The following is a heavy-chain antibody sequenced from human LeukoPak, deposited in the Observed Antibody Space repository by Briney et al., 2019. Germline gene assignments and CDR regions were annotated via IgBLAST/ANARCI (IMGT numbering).Heavy chain of an antibody. J-gene: IGHJ4*02. CDR3: ASGRSYSPFDY. Sequence: ASETLSLTCAVYGGSFSGYYWSWIRQPPGKGLEWIGEINHSGSTNYNPSLKSRVTISVDTSKNQFSLKLSSVTAADTAVYYCASGRSYSPFDYWGQGTLVTVSS. CDR2: INHSGST. V-gene: IGHV4-34*01. CDR1: GGSFSGYY. D-gene: IGHD1-26*01.